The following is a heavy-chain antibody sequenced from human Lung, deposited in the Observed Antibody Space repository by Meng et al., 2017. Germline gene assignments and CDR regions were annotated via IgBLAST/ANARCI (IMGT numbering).Heavy chain of an antibody. CDR1: GYTFTKYG. J-gene: IGHJ4*02. CDR3: ARAEEEYCSDGSCPNFDF. V-gene: IGHV1-18*01. CDR2: ISGYNGNT. D-gene: IGHD2-15*01. Sequence: QVQLVQSGAEVKEPGASVKVSCKASGYTFTKYGITWVRQAPGQGLEWMGLISGYNGNTNYAQKLQGRVTMTTDTSTSTAYMELRSLRSDDAAVYYCARAEEEYCSDGSCPNFDFWGQGTLVTVSS.